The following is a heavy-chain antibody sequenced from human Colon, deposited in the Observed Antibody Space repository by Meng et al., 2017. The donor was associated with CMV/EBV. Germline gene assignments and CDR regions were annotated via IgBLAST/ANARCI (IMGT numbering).Heavy chain of an antibody. CDR2: IHCGDSRT. CDR3: ARHYDASWFGY. CDR1: GYTFATHW. V-gene: IGHV5-51*01. Sequence: GESLKISCKTSGYTFATHWIGWVRQLPVKDLEWMGMIHCGDSRTIYSPLFQGQVTISADKSLNTAYLQWNSLQASDTAMYYCARHYDASWFGYWGQGTLVTVSS. J-gene: IGHJ4*02. D-gene: IGHD2-2*01.